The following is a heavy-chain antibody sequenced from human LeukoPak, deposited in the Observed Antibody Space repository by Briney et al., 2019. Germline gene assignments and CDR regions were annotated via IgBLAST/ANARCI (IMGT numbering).Heavy chain of an antibody. D-gene: IGHD2-8*01. CDR3: ARVLPDNGEQWLDY. CDR2: INTNTGNP. CDR1: GYTFTSYA. J-gene: IGHJ4*02. Sequence: GASVKVSCKASGYTFTSYAMNWVRQAPGQGLEWMGWINTNTGNPTYAQGFTGRFVFSLDTSISTAYLQISSLKAEDTAVYYCARVLPDNGEQWLDYWGQGTLVTVSS. V-gene: IGHV7-4-1*02.